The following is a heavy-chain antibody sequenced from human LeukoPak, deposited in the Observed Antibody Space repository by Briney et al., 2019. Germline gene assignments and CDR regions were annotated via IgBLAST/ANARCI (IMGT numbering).Heavy chain of an antibody. CDR3: AKDGVRGGIAGITD. J-gene: IGHJ4*02. CDR2: ISGSGGST. Sequence: GGSLRLSCAASGFTFSSYAMSWVRQAPGKGLEWVSAISGSGGSTYYADSVKGRFTISRDNSKNTLYLQMNSLRAEDTAVYYCAKDGVRGGIAGITDWGQGTLVTVSS. V-gene: IGHV3-23*01. CDR1: GFTFSSYA. D-gene: IGHD1-7*01.